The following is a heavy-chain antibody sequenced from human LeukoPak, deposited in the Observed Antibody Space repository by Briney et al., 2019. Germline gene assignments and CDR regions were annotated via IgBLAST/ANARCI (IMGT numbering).Heavy chain of an antibody. Sequence: SETLSLTCTVSGGSISSYYWSWIRQPPGKGLEWIGYIYYSGSTNYNPSLKSRVTISVDTSKNQFSLRLSSVTAADTAVYYCARGGGTRKPYYYMDVWGKGTTVTVSS. J-gene: IGHJ6*03. CDR1: GGSISSYY. CDR2: IYYSGST. V-gene: IGHV4-59*12. D-gene: IGHD6-25*01. CDR3: ARGGGTRKPYYYMDV.